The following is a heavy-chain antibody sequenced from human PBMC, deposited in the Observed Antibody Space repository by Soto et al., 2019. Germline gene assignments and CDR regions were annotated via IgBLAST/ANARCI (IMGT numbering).Heavy chain of an antibody. V-gene: IGHV1-69*13. J-gene: IGHJ6*02. CDR3: ASTVAGLYYYYGMDV. D-gene: IGHD6-19*01. CDR2: IIPIFGTA. Sequence: SVKVSCKASGGTFSSYAISWVRQAPGQGLEWMGGIIPIFGTANYAQKFQGRVTITADESTSTAYMELSSLRSEDTAVYYCASTVAGLYYYYGMDVWGQGTTVTVSS. CDR1: GGTFSSYA.